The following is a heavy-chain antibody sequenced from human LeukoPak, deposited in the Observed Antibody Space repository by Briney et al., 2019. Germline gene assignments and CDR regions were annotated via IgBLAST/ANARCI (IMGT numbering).Heavy chain of an antibody. Sequence: GGSLRLSCAASGFTFSSSAMSWVRQAPGKGLEWVSAISGSGGSTYYADSVKGRFTISRDNSKNTLSLQMNSLRAEDTAVYYCARGSSSWLDYWGQGTLVTVSS. V-gene: IGHV3-23*01. D-gene: IGHD6-13*01. CDR3: ARGSSSWLDY. CDR1: GFTFSSSA. J-gene: IGHJ4*02. CDR2: ISGSGGST.